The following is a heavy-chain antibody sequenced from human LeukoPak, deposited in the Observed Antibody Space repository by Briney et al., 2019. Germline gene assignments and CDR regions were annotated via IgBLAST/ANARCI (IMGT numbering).Heavy chain of an antibody. CDR3: ARDAHCTGVSCYSPYNWFDP. Sequence: PSETLSLTCTVSGGSISSYYWSWIRQHPGKGLEWIGYIYYSGSTYYNPSLKSRVTISVDTAKNQFSLKVTSVTAADTAAYYCARDAHCTGVSCYSPYNWFDPWGQGTLVTVSS. V-gene: IGHV4-59*12. J-gene: IGHJ5*02. D-gene: IGHD2-15*01. CDR1: GGSISSYY. CDR2: IYYSGST.